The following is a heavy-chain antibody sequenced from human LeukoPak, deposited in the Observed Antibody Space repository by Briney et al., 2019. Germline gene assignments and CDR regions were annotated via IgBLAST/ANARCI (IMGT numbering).Heavy chain of an antibody. Sequence: ASVKVSCKASGYTFTSYYMHWVRQAPGLGLEWMGWISPNSGGTNYAQKFQGRVTMTRDTSISTAYMELSRLRSDDTAVYYCARDRAVATIGGVDYWGQGTLVIVSS. CDR2: ISPNSGGT. D-gene: IGHD5-12*01. CDR1: GYTFTSYY. V-gene: IGHV1-2*02. CDR3: ARDRAVATIGGVDY. J-gene: IGHJ4*02.